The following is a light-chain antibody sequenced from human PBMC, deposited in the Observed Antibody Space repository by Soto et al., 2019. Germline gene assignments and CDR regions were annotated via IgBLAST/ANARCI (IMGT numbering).Light chain of an antibody. J-gene: IGKJ4*01. V-gene: IGKV3-20*01. CDR1: QSVSSSY. CDR2: GAS. Sequence: EIVLTQSPGTLYLSPGERATLSCRASQSVSSSYLAWYQQKPGQAPRLLIYGASSRATGIPDRFSGSGSGTDFTLTISSLEPEDFAVYYWHQYDSSPLTFGGGTKVEIK. CDR3: HQYDSSPLT.